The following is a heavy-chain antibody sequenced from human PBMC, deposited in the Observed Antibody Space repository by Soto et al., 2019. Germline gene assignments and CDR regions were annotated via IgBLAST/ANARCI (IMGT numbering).Heavy chain of an antibody. V-gene: IGHV1-3*01. D-gene: IGHD3-22*01. Sequence: GASGKVDCNASGYPFTSYAMHWLRQAPGQRLELMGWINSGNGNTKYSQKFQGRVTITRDTSASTAYMELSSLRSEDTAVYYCARGVKGYYYESSGYCYAVPCAFDIWGQGTTVTGSS. CDR1: GYPFTSYA. J-gene: IGHJ3*02. CDR2: INSGNGNT. CDR3: ARGVKGYYYESSGYCYAVPCAFDI.